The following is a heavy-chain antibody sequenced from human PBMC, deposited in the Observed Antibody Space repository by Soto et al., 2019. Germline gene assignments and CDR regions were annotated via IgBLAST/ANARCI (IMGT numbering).Heavy chain of an antibody. V-gene: IGHV3-15*01. CDR3: TTDCDNHYYDSSGYYYDY. D-gene: IGHD3-22*01. Sequence: GGSLRLSCAASGFTFSNAWMSWVRQAPGKGLEWVGRIKSKTDGGTTDYAAPVKGRFTISRDDSKNTLYLQMNSLKTEDTAVYYCTTDCDNHYYDSSGYYYDYWGQGTLVTAPQ. CDR2: IKSKTDGGTT. CDR1: GFTFSNAW. J-gene: IGHJ4*02.